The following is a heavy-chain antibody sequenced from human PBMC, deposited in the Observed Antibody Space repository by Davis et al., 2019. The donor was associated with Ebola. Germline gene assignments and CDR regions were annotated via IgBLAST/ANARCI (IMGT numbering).Heavy chain of an antibody. D-gene: IGHD2-15*01. V-gene: IGHV5-51*01. J-gene: IGHJ4*02. CDR1: GYSFTSYC. CDR2: IYPGDSDT. Sequence: ESPNTPRKCSGYSFTSYCIGSVRQLPGKGLEWMGIIYPGDSDTRYSPSFQGQVTISADKSISTAYLQWSSLKASDTAMYYCARALGYCRGGSCYGFDYWGQGTLVTVSS. CDR3: ARALGYCRGGSCYGFDY.